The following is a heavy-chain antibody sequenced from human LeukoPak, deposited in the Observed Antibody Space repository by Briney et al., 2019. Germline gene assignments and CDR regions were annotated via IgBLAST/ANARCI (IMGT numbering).Heavy chain of an antibody. CDR3: VRGSLRLPRSTPDY. D-gene: IGHD2-21*02. CDR2: ISSDGSVT. Sequence: PGGSLRLSCEVSGFSFTNYWMHWVRQDPGKGLVWVSYISSDGSVTKYADSVKGRFTISRDNAVNTLYLQMNSLRVEDTAVYYCVRGSLRLPRSTPDYWGQGTLVTVSS. CDR1: GFSFTNYW. J-gene: IGHJ4*02. V-gene: IGHV3-74*03.